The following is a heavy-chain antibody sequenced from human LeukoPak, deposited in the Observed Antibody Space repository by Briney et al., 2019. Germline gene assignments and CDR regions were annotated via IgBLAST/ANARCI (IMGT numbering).Heavy chain of an antibody. CDR3: ARGITGSSYYYYMDV. J-gene: IGHJ6*03. V-gene: IGHV4-59*01. D-gene: IGHD1-20*01. CDR1: GGSISSYY. Sequence: SETLSLTCTVSGGSISSYYWSWIRQPPGKGLEWIGYMYYSGSTNYNPSLKSRVTISVDTSKNQFSLRLSSVTAADTAVYYCARGITGSSYYYYMDVWGKGTTVTVSS. CDR2: MYYSGST.